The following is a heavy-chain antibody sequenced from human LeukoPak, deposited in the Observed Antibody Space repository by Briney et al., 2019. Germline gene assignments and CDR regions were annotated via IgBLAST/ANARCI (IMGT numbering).Heavy chain of an antibody. V-gene: IGHV7-4-1*02. CDR3: ARDYSAEYFQH. CDR2: INTNTGNP. Sequence: GASVKVSCKASGYAFSSYAMNWVRQAPGQGLEWMGWINTNTGNPTYAQGFTGRFVFSLDTSVSTAYLQISSLKAEDTAVYYCARDYSAEYFQHWGQGTLVTVSS. D-gene: IGHD2-21*01. CDR1: GYAFSSYA. J-gene: IGHJ1*01.